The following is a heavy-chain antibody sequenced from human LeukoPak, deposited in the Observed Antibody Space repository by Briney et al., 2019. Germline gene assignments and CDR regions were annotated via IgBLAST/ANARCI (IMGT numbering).Heavy chain of an antibody. J-gene: IGHJ4*02. CDR2: IYYTGSA. Sequence: SETLSLTCTVSGGSIISSSYYWGWIRQPPGKGLEWIGSIYYTGSAYHNPSPKSRVTMSVNTSKNQFSLRLSYVNAADTAVYSCARGNYGSGSYYVVQFDYWGQGVLVSVSS. D-gene: IGHD3-10*01. V-gene: IGHV4-39*01. CDR3: ARGNYGSGSYYVVQFDY. CDR1: GGSIISSSYY.